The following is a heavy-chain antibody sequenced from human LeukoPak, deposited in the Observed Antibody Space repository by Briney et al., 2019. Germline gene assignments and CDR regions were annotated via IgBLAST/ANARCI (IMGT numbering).Heavy chain of an antibody. Sequence: PGGSLRLSCAASGFIFTDYWMYWVRQAPGRGLAWVANIKEDGSEKYYVDSVKGRFTISRDNSKNTLYLQMNSLRAEDTAVYYCAKDLERHIVVVTASAVDYWGQGTLVTVSS. J-gene: IGHJ4*02. CDR3: AKDLERHIVVVTASAVDY. CDR2: IKEDGSEK. V-gene: IGHV3-7*01. D-gene: IGHD2-21*02. CDR1: GFIFTDYW.